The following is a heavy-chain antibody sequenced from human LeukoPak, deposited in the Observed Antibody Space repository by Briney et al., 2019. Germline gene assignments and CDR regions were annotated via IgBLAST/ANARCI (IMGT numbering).Heavy chain of an antibody. CDR1: GGSFSGYY. J-gene: IGHJ4*02. V-gene: IGHV4-34*01. Sequence: SETLSLTCAVYGGSFSGYYWSWIRQPPGKGLEWIGEINHSGSTNYNPSLKSRVTISVDTSKNQFSLKLSSVTAADTAVYYCAKSPHIVVVTAVLDYWGQGTLVTVSS. CDR3: AKSPHIVVVTAVLDY. CDR2: INHSGST. D-gene: IGHD2-21*02.